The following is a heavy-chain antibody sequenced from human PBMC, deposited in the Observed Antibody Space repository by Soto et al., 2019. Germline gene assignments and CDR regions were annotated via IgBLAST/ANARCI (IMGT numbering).Heavy chain of an antibody. CDR3: ARGRYGDY. V-gene: IGHV1-18*01. CDR1: GYTFTSYG. Sequence: QVHLVQSGAEVKKPGASVKVSYKASGYTFTSYGITWVRQAPGQGLEWMGWISAHNGNTDYAQKLQGRVIVTRDTSTSTAYMELRSLISDDTDVYYCARGRYGDYWGQGALVTVSS. D-gene: IGHD1-1*01. J-gene: IGHJ4*02. CDR2: ISAHNGNT.